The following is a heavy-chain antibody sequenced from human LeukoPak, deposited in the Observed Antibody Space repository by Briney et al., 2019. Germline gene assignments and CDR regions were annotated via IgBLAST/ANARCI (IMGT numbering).Heavy chain of an antibody. D-gene: IGHD3-22*01. CDR1: GYSISSGYY. Sequence: SETLSLTCTVSGYSISSGYYWGWIRQPPGKGLEWIGSIYHSGSTYYNPSLKSRVTISVDTSKNQFSLKLSSVTAADTAVYYCARDELYYYDSSSTPTTGYWGQGTLVTVSS. V-gene: IGHV4-38-2*02. CDR3: ARDELYYYDSSSTPTTGY. J-gene: IGHJ4*02. CDR2: IYHSGST.